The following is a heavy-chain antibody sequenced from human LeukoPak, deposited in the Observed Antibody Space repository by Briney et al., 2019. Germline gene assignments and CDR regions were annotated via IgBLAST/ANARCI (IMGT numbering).Heavy chain of an antibody. CDR2: IIGDGGKT. J-gene: IGHJ6*02. V-gene: IGHV3-43*02. Sequence: GGSRRPSCAAAGSIFADYAMQWDRQAPGKVLEWVSLIIGDGGKTYYTDSVKGRFTISRDNSKNSLYLQMNSLTTEDTGLYYCAKDSPVLRYFDYAMDVWGQGTTVTVSS. D-gene: IGHD3-9*01. CDR1: GSIFADYA. CDR3: AKDSPVLRYFDYAMDV.